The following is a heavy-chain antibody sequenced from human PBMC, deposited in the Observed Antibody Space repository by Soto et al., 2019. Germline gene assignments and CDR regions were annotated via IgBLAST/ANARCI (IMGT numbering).Heavy chain of an antibody. V-gene: IGHV2-5*02. CDR1: GFSLSTSDVG. CDR3: AHTKIGVAAGNRVHLLDP. J-gene: IGHJ5*02. CDR2: IFWDDDK. Sequence: QITLKESGPTLVKPTQTLTLTCTFSGFSLSTSDVGVGWIRQPPGKALEWLAVIFWDDDKRYSPSLKNRLTISKDTSRNQVVLTMTNMDPVDTATYYCAHTKIGVAAGNRVHLLDPWGQGTLVTVSS. D-gene: IGHD6-13*01.